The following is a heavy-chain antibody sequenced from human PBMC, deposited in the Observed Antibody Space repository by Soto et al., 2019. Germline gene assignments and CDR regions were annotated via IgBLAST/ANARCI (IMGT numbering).Heavy chain of an antibody. V-gene: IGHV1-24*01. J-gene: IGHJ6*02. CDR1: GYTLTELS. CDR2: FDPEDGET. D-gene: IGHD1-26*01. Sequence: ASVKVSCKVSGYTLTELSMHGVRQAPGKGLEWMGGFDPEDGETIYAQKFQGRVTMTEDTSTDTAYMELSSLRSEDTAVYYCATTYSGSYTGYYGMDVWGRGTTVTVCS. CDR3: ATTYSGSYTGYYGMDV.